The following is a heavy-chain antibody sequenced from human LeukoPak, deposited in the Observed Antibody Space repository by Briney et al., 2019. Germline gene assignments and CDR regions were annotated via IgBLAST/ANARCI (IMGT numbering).Heavy chain of an antibody. CDR1: GFTFSSYA. V-gene: IGHV3-30*04. CDR3: ARDRRDTPTYYYMDI. Sequence: GGSLRLSCAASGFTFSSYAMHWVRQAPGKGLEWVAVMSYDGSNRYYADSVKGRFTISRDNSKNTLYLQMNSLRAEDTAVYYCARDRRDTPTYYYMDIWGKGTTVTVSS. CDR2: MSYDGSNR. J-gene: IGHJ6*03.